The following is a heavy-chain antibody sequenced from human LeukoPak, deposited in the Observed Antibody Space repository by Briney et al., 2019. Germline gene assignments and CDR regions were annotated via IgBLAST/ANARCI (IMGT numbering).Heavy chain of an antibody. CDR2: IYSGGST. J-gene: IGHJ4*02. Sequence: GGSLRLSCATSGFTVGSNYMSWVRQAPGNGLEWVSVIYSGGSTYYADSVKGRFTISRDNSKNTLYLQMNSLRAEDTAVYYCARALYSSSSYVDYWGQGTLVTVSS. V-gene: IGHV3-66*01. D-gene: IGHD6-6*01. CDR3: ARALYSSSSYVDY. CDR1: GFTVGSNY.